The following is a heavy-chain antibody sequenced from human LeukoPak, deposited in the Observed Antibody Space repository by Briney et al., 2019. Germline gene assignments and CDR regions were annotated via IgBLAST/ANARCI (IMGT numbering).Heavy chain of an antibody. CDR2: IIPIFGTA. J-gene: IGHJ4*02. CDR3: ARGPPSGFGVVI. V-gene: IGHV1-69*13. D-gene: IGHD3-3*01. Sequence: SVKVSCKASGYTFTTYAMNWVRQAPGQGLEWMGGIIPIFGTANYAQKFQGRVTITADESTSTAYMELSSLRSEDTAVYYCARGPPSGFGVVIWGQGTLVTVSS. CDR1: GYTFTTYA.